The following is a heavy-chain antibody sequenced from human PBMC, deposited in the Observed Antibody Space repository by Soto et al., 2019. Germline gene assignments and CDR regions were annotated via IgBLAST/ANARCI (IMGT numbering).Heavy chain of an antibody. J-gene: IGHJ6*02. CDR3: APLSVSLSGPYGIHV. CDR2: MLYSGLT. V-gene: IGHV4-39*01. D-gene: IGHD2-15*01. CDR1: GYSVSSSDYY. Sequence: PSETLSLTCSVSGYSVSSSDYYWAWIRQPPGKGLEWIGSMLYSGLTYYNPSLKSRVTLSDDTSKNQFSVRLNSVTASDTAVYYCAPLSVSLSGPYGIHVWGQGTTVTVS.